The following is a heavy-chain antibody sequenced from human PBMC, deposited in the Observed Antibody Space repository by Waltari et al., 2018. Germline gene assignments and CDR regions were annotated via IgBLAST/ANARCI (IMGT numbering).Heavy chain of an antibody. D-gene: IGHD2-21*01. V-gene: IGHV4-30-2*01. CDR2: IYHSGST. CDR3: ATGHCGGDCYLDWYFDL. Sequence: QLQLQESGSGLVKPSQTLSLTCAVSGGSISSGGYYWSWIRQPPGKGLEWIGYIYHSGSTYYNPSLKSRVTISVDRSKNQFSLKLSSVTAADTAVYYCATGHCGGDCYLDWYFDLWGRGTLVTVSS. CDR1: GGSISSGGYY. J-gene: IGHJ2*01.